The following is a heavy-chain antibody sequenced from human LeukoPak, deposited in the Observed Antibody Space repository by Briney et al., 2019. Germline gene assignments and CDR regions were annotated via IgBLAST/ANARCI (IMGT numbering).Heavy chain of an antibody. D-gene: IGHD6-19*01. CDR2: ISTSSTYI. J-gene: IGHJ4*02. V-gene: IGHV3-21*04. Sequence: GGSLRLSCAASGFTFSTYSMNWVRQAPGKGLEWVSSISTSSTYIYYADSVKGRFTISGDNARNSLYLQMNSLRAEDTAVYYCAKGESSGWYSAPLGLDYWGQGTLVTVSS. CDR1: GFTFSTYS. CDR3: AKGESSGWYSAPLGLDY.